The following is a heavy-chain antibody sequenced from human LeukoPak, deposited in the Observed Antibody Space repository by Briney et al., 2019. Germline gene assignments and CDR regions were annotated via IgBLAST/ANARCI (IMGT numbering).Heavy chain of an antibody. CDR2: IYSGGST. V-gene: IGHV3-53*01. Sequence: SGGSLRLSCEVSGFPVRSRYMTWVRQPPGKGLECVAVIYSGGSTYHIDSMKGRFTISRDISKSTMYLEMNNLRVEDTATYYCASLEGGPSDGRWGQGTLVIVSS. CDR1: GFPVRSRY. J-gene: IGHJ4*02. D-gene: IGHD3-3*01. CDR3: ASLEGGPSDGR.